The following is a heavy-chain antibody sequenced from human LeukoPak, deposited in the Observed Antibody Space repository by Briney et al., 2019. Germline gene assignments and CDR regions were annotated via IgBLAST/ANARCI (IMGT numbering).Heavy chain of an antibody. V-gene: IGHV1-69*05. Sequence: SVKVSCKASGGTFSSYAISWVRQAPGQGLEWMGRIIPIFGTANYAQKFQGSVTITTDESTSTAYMKLSSLRSEDTAVYYCARAPEHHYCGSGSYYSLGCWGQGTLVTVSS. D-gene: IGHD3-10*01. J-gene: IGHJ4*02. CDR2: IIPIFGTA. CDR3: ARAPEHHYCGSGSYYSLGC. CDR1: GGTFSSYA.